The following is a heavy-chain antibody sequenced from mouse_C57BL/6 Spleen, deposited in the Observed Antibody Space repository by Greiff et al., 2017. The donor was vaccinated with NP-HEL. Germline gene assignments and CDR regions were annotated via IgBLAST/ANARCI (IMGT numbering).Heavy chain of an antibody. CDR3: ARDGGYYGSNYAMDY. CDR2: ISDGGSYT. V-gene: IGHV5-4*01. Sequence: EVQRVESGGGLVKPGGSLKLSCAASGFTFSSYAMSWVRQTPEKRLEWVATISDGGSYTYYPDNVKGRFTISRDNAKNNLYLQMSHLKSEDTAMYYCARDGGYYGSNYAMDYWGQGTSVTVSS. D-gene: IGHD1-1*01. J-gene: IGHJ4*01. CDR1: GFTFSSYA.